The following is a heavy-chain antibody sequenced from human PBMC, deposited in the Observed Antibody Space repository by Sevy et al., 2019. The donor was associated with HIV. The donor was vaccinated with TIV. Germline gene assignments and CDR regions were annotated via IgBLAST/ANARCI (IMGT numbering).Heavy chain of an antibody. CDR1: GFTFSNAW. V-gene: IGHV3-15*01. CDR3: TTSIAAAGYHDY. J-gene: IGHJ4*02. D-gene: IGHD6-13*01. Sequence: GGSLRLSCAASGFTFSNAWMSWVRQAPGKGLEWVGRIKSKTDGGTTDYAAPVKGRFTISRDDSKNPLYLQMNSLKTEDTAVYYCTTSIAAAGYHDYWGQGTLVTVSS. CDR2: IKSKTDGGTT.